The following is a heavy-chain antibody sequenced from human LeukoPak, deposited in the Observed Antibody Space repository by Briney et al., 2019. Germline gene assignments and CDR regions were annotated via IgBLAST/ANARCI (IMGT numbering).Heavy chain of an antibody. J-gene: IGHJ6*03. V-gene: IGHV1-8*03. CDR1: GYTFTSYD. D-gene: IGHD1-26*01. CDR2: MNPNSGNT. CDR3: PRGVGRGLYYYYMDL. Sequence: ASVKISCKGSGYTFTSYDINWVRQATGQGLEWMGWMNPNSGNTGYAQKFQGRVTITRNTSISTAYMELSSLRSEDTAVSHCPRGVGRGLYYYYMDLWGKGPTVTVSS.